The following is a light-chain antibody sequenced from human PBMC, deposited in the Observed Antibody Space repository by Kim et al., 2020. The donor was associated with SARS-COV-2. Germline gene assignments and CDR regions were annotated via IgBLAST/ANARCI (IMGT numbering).Light chain of an antibody. CDR2: RDS. V-gene: IGLV3-9*01. Sequence: SYELTQPLSVSVALGQTAMIACRGTFIGSKNVHWYQLKPGQAPVVVIYRDSNRPSGIPERFSGSNSGSTATLTISRAQDGDDADYFCQVWDSSTAVFGGGTQLTVL. CDR1: FIGSKN. CDR3: QVWDSSTAV. J-gene: IGLJ3*02.